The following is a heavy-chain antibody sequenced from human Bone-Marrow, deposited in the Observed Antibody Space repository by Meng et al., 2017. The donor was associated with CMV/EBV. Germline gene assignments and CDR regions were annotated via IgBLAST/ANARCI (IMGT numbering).Heavy chain of an antibody. V-gene: IGHV1-69*05. D-gene: IGHD1-26*01. CDR2: IIPLFGTP. CDR1: GGTPGNNP. Sequence: SGKVSCKASGGTPGNNPISWVRQAPGQGLEWMGGIIPLFGTPSYPQKFQGRVTISTDESTSTAYMELSGLGSADTAMDYCVREEREGPIRFDSWGQGTLVTVSS. J-gene: IGHJ5*01. CDR3: VREEREGPIRFDS.